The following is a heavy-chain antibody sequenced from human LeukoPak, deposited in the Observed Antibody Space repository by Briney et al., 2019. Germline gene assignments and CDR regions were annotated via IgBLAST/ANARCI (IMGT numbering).Heavy chain of an antibody. CDR3: ARDHRYAFDN. CDR2: IGISSGNT. V-gene: IGHV3-48*01. Sequence: GGSLRLSCAASGFNFIDYSMNWVRQAPGKGLEWISYIGISSGNTKYADSVKGRFTISRDKARNSPYLQMNSLRVEDTAMYYCARDHRYAFDNWGHGTLVTVSS. CDR1: GFNFIDYS. J-gene: IGHJ4*01. D-gene: IGHD5-12*01.